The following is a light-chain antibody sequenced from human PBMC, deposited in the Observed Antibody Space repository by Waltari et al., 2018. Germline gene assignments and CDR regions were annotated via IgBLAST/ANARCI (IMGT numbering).Light chain of an antibody. CDR2: AAS. V-gene: IGKV1-9*01. J-gene: IGKJ2*02. CDR1: QGINSF. Sequence: DIQLTQSPSFLSASVGDRVTITCRASQGINSFLAWYQQKPGKAPKLLIYAASPLQSGVPSRFSGSGSGTEFTLTISSLQPEDFAAYSCQQLSTYPWTFGQGTRLEIK. CDR3: QQLSTYPWT.